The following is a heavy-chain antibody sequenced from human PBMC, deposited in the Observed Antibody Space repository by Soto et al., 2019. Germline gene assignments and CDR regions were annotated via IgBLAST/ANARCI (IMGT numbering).Heavy chain of an antibody. CDR2: IYHSGST. D-gene: IGHD2-15*01. CDR3: ARGDCSGGSCYGRRNWFDP. Sequence: SSETLSLTCAVSGGSINSGGYSWSWIRQPPGKGLEWIGYIYHSGSTYYNPSLKSRVTISVDRSKNQFSLKLSSVTAADTAVYYCARGDCSGGSCYGRRNWFDPWGQGTLVTVSS. J-gene: IGHJ5*02. V-gene: IGHV4-30-2*01. CDR1: GGSINSGGYS.